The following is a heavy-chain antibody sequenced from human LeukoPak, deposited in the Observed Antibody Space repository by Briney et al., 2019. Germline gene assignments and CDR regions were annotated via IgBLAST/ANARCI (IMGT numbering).Heavy chain of an antibody. D-gene: IGHD2-15*01. J-gene: IGHJ4*02. CDR1: GDSISGYY. CDR2: IFHSGST. CDR3: VGRAARYFDY. V-gene: IGHV4-59*01. Sequence: PSETLSLTCIVSGDSISGYYWSWIRQPPGKGLEWIGYIFHSGSTNYHASLKSRVAISVDTSKNQFSLSLNSVTAADTAVYYCVGRAARYFDYWGQGTLVTVSS.